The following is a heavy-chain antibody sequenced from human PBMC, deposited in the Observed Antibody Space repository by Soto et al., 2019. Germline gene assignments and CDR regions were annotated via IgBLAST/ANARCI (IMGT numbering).Heavy chain of an antibody. Sequence: SETLSLTCTVSGGSISSYYWNWIRQPPGKGLEWIGYIYYSGSTNHNPSLKSRVTTSVDTSKNQFSLKLSSVTAADTAVYYCARSMTAAAAGPFDYWGQGTLVTVSS. CDR2: IYYSGST. J-gene: IGHJ4*02. CDR3: ARSMTAAAAGPFDY. CDR1: GGSISSYY. D-gene: IGHD6-13*01. V-gene: IGHV4-59*01.